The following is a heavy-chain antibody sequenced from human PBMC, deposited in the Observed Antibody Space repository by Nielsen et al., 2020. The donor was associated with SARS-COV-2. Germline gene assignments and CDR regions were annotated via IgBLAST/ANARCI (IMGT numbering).Heavy chain of an antibody. CDR3: ASSGWLDY. J-gene: IGHJ4*02. CDR2: ITNTGAE. D-gene: IGHD6-19*01. V-gene: IGHV3-69-1*01. CDR1: GFTFSDHY. Sequence: GGSLRLSCAASGFTFSDHYMTWIRQTPGKGREWISSITNTGAEYYADSVKGRFTISRDNAQSSLYLLMNNLRAEDTAVYYCASSGWLDYWGQGTRVTVSS.